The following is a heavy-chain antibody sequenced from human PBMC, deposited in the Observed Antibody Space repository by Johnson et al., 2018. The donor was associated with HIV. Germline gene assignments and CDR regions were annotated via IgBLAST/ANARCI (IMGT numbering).Heavy chain of an antibody. CDR3: AKDSERITIFGVVIEFNTNDAFDI. CDR2: IWYDGSNR. V-gene: IGHV3-33*06. CDR1: RFTFSSYA. Sequence: QVQLVESGGGVVQPGRSLRLSCAASRFTFSSYAMHWVRQAPGKGLEWVAVIWYDGSNRYYADSVKGRFTISRDNSKNTLYLQMNSLRAEDTAVYYCAKDSERITIFGVVIEFNTNDAFDIWGQGTMVTVSS. D-gene: IGHD3-3*01. J-gene: IGHJ3*02.